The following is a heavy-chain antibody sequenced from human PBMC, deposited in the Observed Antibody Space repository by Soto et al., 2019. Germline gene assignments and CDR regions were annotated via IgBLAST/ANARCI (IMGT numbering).Heavy chain of an antibody. CDR1: TFTFSNFG. V-gene: IGHV3-30*18. J-gene: IGHJ3*01. D-gene: IGHD2-21*02. Sequence: QVQLVESEGGVVQPGRSLRLSCAASTFTFSNFGIHWVRQAPGKGLEWVAVISYDGSQKYYADSVKGRFSISRDNSKNTVYLQMSRLRAEDTAVYHCAKEVTAISGDWTFDVWGQGTVVSVSS. CDR3: AKEVTAISGDWTFDV. CDR2: ISYDGSQK.